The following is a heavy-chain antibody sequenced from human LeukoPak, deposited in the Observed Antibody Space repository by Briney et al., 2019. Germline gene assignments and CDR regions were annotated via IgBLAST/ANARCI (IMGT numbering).Heavy chain of an antibody. D-gene: IGHD6-19*01. J-gene: IGHJ5*02. V-gene: IGHV3-23*01. CDR1: GFTFIIYA. CDR3: AKEGSSGWYVH. CDR2: ISGSGGST. Sequence: GGSLRLSCAASGFTFIIYAMSWVRQAPGKGLEWVSSISGSGGSTYYADSVKGRFTISRDNSKNTLYLQMNSLRAEDTAVYYCAKEGSSGWYVHWGQGTLVTVSS.